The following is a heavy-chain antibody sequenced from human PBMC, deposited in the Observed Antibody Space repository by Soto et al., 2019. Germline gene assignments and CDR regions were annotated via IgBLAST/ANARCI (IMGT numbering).Heavy chain of an antibody. CDR3: ARDRVGATRPGYFQH. CDR2: IYSGGST. Sequence: PGGSLRLSCAASGFTVSSNYMSWVRQAPWKGLEWVSVIYSGGSTYYADSVKGRFTISRDNSKNTLYLQMNSLRAEDTAVYYCARDRVGATRPGYFQHWGQGTLVTVSS. CDR1: GFTVSSNY. V-gene: IGHV3-66*01. D-gene: IGHD1-26*01. J-gene: IGHJ1*01.